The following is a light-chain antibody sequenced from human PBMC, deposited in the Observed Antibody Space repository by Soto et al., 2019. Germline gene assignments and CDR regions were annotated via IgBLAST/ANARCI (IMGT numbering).Light chain of an antibody. CDR1: QTSVSSIENPS. Sequence: EVVMPQSPLSFPATFGQRASISAGLGQTSVSSIENPSLIWFQQRPGQSPRRLIYKVSNRDSAVPDRFTGSGSGTDFTLEISRVEAEDVGVYYCMQATHWPWTFGQGTKVEIK. V-gene: IGKV2-30*01. CDR3: MQATHWPWT. J-gene: IGKJ1*01. CDR2: KVS.